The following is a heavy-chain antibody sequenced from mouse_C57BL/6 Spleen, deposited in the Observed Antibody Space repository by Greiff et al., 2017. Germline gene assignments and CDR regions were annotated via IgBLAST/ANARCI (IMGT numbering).Heavy chain of an antibody. Sequence: QVQLKQSGAELVRPGSSVKLSCKASGYTFTSYWMHWVKQRPIQGLEWIGNIDPSDSETHYNQKFKDKATLTVDKSSSTAYMQLSSLTSEDSAVYYCARSGSSGYYYAMDYWGQGTSVTVSS. D-gene: IGHD3-2*02. V-gene: IGHV1-52*01. J-gene: IGHJ4*01. CDR1: GYTFTSYW. CDR3: ARSGSSGYYYAMDY. CDR2: IDPSDSET.